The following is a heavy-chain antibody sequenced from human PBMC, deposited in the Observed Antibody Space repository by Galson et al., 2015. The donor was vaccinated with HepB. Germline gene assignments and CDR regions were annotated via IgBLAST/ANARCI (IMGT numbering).Heavy chain of an antibody. J-gene: IGHJ1*01. CDR2: INTYNHYT. Sequence: SVKVSCKASGYTFSSYPITWVRQAPGQGLEWMGWINTYNHYTKYAQKLQGRVTMTTDTSTSTAYMELRSLTSDDTAMYYCANFGGWNYRDHVAEYFHHWGQGTLVTVSS. CDR3: ANFGGWNYRDHVAEYFHH. V-gene: IGHV1-18*01. D-gene: IGHD1-7*01. CDR1: GYTFSSYP.